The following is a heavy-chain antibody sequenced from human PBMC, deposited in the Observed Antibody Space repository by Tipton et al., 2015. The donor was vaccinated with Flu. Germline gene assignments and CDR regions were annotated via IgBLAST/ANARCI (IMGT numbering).Heavy chain of an antibody. CDR3: AREFGF. V-gene: IGHV4-61*02. CDR2: IHSREGA. CDR1: GGPISGGNDY. Sequence: LRLSCTVAGGPISGGNDYWTWVRQAAGKGLEWIGRIHSREGANCNPSFASRITISLDMSMNQFSLKLRSVTAADTATYYCAREFGFWGQGTRVTVSS. J-gene: IGHJ5*01.